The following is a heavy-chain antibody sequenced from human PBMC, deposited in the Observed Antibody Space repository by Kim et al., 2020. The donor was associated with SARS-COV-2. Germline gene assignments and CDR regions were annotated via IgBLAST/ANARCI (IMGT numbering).Heavy chain of an antibody. CDR1: GYSFTSYW. CDR3: ARRRAPESFWSGYSPWNWFDP. J-gene: IGHJ5*02. D-gene: IGHD3-3*01. Sequence: GESLKISCKGSGYSFTSYWIGWVRQMPGKGLEWMGIIYPGDSDTRYSPSFQGQVTISADKSISTAYLQWSSLKASDTAMYYCARRRAPESFWSGYSPWNWFDPWGQGTLVTVSS. CDR2: IYPGDSDT. V-gene: IGHV5-51*01.